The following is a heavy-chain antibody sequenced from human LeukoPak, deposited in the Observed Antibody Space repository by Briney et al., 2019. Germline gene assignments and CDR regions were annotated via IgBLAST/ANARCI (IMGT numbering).Heavy chain of an antibody. J-gene: IGHJ4*02. Sequence: SETLSLTCTVSGGSISSSSYYWGWIRQPPGKGLEWIGSIYYSGSTYYNPSLKSRVTISVDTSKNQFSLKLSSVTAADTAVYYCARQTIAAAVNFDYWGQGTLVTVSS. CDR1: GGSISSSSYY. CDR3: ARQTIAAAVNFDY. D-gene: IGHD6-13*01. CDR2: IYYSGST. V-gene: IGHV4-39*01.